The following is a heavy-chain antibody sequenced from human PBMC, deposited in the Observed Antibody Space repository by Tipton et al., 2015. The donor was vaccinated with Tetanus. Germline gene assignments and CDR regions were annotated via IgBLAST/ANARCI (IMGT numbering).Heavy chain of an antibody. D-gene: IGHD1-26*01. Sequence: LVKPTQTLSLTCTVSGGFISRGGYYWSWIRQHPGKGLEWIGDIYYSGSTYYNPSLKSRVTISVDTSKNQFSVKLNSVTAAGAAVYYCARDQARGARGWNYFDFWGQGTLVTVSS. V-gene: IGHV4-31*03. CDR2: IYYSGST. CDR1: GGFISRGGYY. CDR3: ARDQARGARGWNYFDF. J-gene: IGHJ4*02.